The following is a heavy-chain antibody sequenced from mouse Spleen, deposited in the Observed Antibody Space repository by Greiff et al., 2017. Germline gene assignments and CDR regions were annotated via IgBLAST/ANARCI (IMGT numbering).Heavy chain of an antibody. D-gene: IGHD1-1*01. CDR1: GFTFSSYA. CDR3: ARHGYGSTYWYFDV. CDR2: ISSGGSYT. V-gene: IGHV5-9-3*01. Sequence: EVHLVESGGGLVKPGGSLKLSCAASGFTFSSYAMSWVRQTPEKRLEWVSTISSGGSYTYYPDSVKGRFTISRDNAKNTLYLQMSSLRSEDTAMYYCARHGYGSTYWYFDVWGAGTTVTVSS. J-gene: IGHJ1*01.